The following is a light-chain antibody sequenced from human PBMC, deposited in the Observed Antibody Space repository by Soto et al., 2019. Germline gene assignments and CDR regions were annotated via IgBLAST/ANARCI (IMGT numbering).Light chain of an antibody. J-gene: IGKJ3*01. CDR2: AAS. V-gene: IGKV1-6*01. CDR3: LQDYDYPFT. Sequence: IQMTQSPSSLSASVGDRVTITCQASQDISNYLNWYQQKPGKAPKLVIYAASNLQSGVPSRFSGSGSGTDFTLTISSLQPEDFATYYCLQDYDYPFTFGPGTKVDIK. CDR1: QDISNY.